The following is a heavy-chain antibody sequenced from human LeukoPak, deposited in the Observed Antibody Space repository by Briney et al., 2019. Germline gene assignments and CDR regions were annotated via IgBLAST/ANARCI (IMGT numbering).Heavy chain of an antibody. CDR1: GYTFTGYY. D-gene: IGHD2-15*01. CDR3: AREDIVVVVARMDV. CDR2: INPNSGGT. J-gene: IGHJ6*02. Sequence: ASVKVSCKASGYTFTGYYMHWVRQAPGQGLEWMGWINPNSGGTNYAQKFQGRVTMTRDTSISTAYVELSRLRSDDTAVYYCAREDIVVVVARMDVWGQGTTVTVSS. V-gene: IGHV1-2*02.